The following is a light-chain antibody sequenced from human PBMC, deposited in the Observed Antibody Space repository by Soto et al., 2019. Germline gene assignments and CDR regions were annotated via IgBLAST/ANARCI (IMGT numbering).Light chain of an antibody. Sequence: ETVWTRAPGTLAVCPGDPATLXXRASQSLPNNYCAWYQQKPGRALRRLIVGASTRATGIPDRFSGSGSGTDFTLTSSRLEPEDAAVYYCQHYEAGVTFGQGTKVDI. CDR2: GAS. V-gene: IGKV3-20*01. J-gene: IGKJ1*01. CDR1: QSLPNNY. CDR3: QHYEAGVT.